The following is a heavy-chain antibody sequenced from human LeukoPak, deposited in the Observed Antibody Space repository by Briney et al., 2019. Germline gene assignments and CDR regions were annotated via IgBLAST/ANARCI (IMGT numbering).Heavy chain of an antibody. D-gene: IGHD4-17*01. J-gene: IGHJ6*02. CDR1: GFTFSSYG. V-gene: IGHV3-30*02. Sequence: GGSLRLPCAASGFTFSSYGMHWVRQAPGKGLEWVAFIRYDGSNKYYADSVKGRFTISRDNSKNTLYLQMNSLRAEDTAVYYCAKDRANYGDFNYYGMDVWGQGTTVTVSS. CDR3: AKDRANYGDFNYYGMDV. CDR2: IRYDGSNK.